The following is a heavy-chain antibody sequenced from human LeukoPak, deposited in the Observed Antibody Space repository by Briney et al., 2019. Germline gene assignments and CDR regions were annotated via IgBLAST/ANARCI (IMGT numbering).Heavy chain of an antibody. J-gene: IGHJ4*02. CDR3: TSSAMPLAFDY. CDR1: GFTFGAYA. D-gene: IGHD2-2*01. Sequence: GGSLRLSCTAAGFTFGAYAMSWFRQAPGQGLEWGGFIRSQTYGGTTEYAASVKGRFTISRDDSKSIAYLQMNSLKTEDTAVYYCTSSAMPLAFDYWGQGTLVTVSS. V-gene: IGHV3-49*03. CDR2: IRSQTYGGTT.